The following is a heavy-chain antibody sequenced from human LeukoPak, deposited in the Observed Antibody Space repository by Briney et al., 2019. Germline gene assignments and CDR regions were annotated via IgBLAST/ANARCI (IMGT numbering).Heavy chain of an antibody. CDR3: ARGEYYFDY. CDR2: IYYSGST. J-gene: IGHJ4*02. V-gene: IGHV4-30-4*07. CDR1: GGSISSGGYS. Sequence: SETLSLTCAVSGGSISSGGYSWSWIRQPPGKGLEWIGYIYYSGSTYYNPSLKSRVTISVDTSKNQFSLKLSSVTAADTAVYYCARGEYYFDYWGQGTLVTVSS. D-gene: IGHD3-16*01.